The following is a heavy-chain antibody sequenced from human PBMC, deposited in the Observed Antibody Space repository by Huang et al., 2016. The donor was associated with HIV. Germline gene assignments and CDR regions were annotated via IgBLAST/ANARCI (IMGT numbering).Heavy chain of an antibody. CDR1: GGSMSSYY. Sequence: QVQLQESGPGLVKPSETLPLTCTVSGGSMSSYYWSWIRQPPGKGLEWIGYIYYSGSTHYHPSLKSRVTISVDASKNQFSLRLSSVTAADTAVYYCAGASIAARRWFDPWGQGSLVTVSS. D-gene: IGHD6-6*01. J-gene: IGHJ5*02. CDR2: IYYSGST. V-gene: IGHV4-59*01. CDR3: AGASIAARRWFDP.